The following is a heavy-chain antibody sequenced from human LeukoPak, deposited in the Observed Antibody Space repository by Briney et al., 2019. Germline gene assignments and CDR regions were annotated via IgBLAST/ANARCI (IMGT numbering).Heavy chain of an antibody. J-gene: IGHJ4*02. D-gene: IGHD3-10*01. Sequence: ASVKVSCKTSGYTFTTGYYMHWVRQAPGQGLEWMGIINPSVGFTSYAQRFQGRVTMTRDTSTSTVYMELSSLRPEDTAVYYCARGGGNYYYRFDYWGQGTLVTVSS. V-gene: IGHV1-46*01. CDR1: GYTFTTGYY. CDR3: ARGGGNYYYRFDY. CDR2: INPSVGFT.